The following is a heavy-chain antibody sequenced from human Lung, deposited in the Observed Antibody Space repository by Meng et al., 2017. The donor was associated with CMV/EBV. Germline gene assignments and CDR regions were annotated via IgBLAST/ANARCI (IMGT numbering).Heavy chain of an antibody. V-gene: IGHV3-11*01. J-gene: IGHJ6*02. CDR1: TFSLSDYS. Sequence: GGSLRLXCAASTFSLSDYSMSWIRQAPGRGLEWLSYISSSGSSMYYADSVRGRFTISRDNAKRSLYLQMNGLRAEDTAVYYCARNYEFWSGYLMDVWGQGXTVTVSS. CDR2: ISSSGSSM. CDR3: ARNYEFWSGYLMDV. D-gene: IGHD3-3*01.